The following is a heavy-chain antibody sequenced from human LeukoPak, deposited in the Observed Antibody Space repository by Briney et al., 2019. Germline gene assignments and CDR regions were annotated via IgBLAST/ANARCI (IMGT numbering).Heavy chain of an antibody. V-gene: IGHV4-38-2*01. Sequence: PETLSLTCAVSGYSISSGYYWGWIRQPPGKGLEWIGNIYHSGSTYKNPSLKSRVTISLDTSKNQFSLNLSSVTAADTAMYYCARLSGAPIRHPIYHFDYWGQGTLVTVSS. J-gene: IGHJ4*02. CDR3: ARLSGAPIRHPIYHFDY. CDR1: GYSISSGYY. CDR2: IYHSGST. D-gene: IGHD2-2*02.